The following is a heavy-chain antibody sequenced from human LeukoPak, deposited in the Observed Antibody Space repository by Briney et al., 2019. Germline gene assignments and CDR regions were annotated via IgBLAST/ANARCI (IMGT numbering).Heavy chain of an antibody. CDR1: GGSFSGYY. J-gene: IGHJ4*02. V-gene: IGHV4-34*01. Sequence: SETLSLTCAVYGGSFSGYYWSWIRQPPGKGLEWIGEINHSGSTNYNPSLKSRVTISVDTSKNQFSLKLSSVTAADTAVYYCARRVVTYYFDYWGQGTLVTVSS. CDR3: ARRVVTYYFDY. D-gene: IGHD2-21*02. CDR2: INHSGST.